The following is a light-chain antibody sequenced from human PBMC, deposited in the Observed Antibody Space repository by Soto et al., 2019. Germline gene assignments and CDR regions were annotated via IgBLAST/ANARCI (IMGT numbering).Light chain of an antibody. V-gene: IGLV2-23*01. J-gene: IGLJ1*01. CDR1: SSDVGSYSH. CDR2: EGS. CDR3: CSYAGSSTPLYV. Sequence: QSVLTQPASVSGSPGQSITISCSGTSSDVGSYSHVAWYQQFPGKTPKLIIYEGSKRPSGVSNRFSGSKSGNTASLTISGLQAEDEADYYCCSYAGSSTPLYVFGTGTQLTVL.